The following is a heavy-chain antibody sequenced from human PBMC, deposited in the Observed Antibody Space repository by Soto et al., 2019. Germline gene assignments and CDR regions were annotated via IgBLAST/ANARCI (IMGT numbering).Heavy chain of an antibody. J-gene: IGHJ5*02. Sequence: SETLYLTCIVSGDSISSYYWCWIRQSPGKGLEWIGYIHYSGSTNYNPSLKSRVAISVDTSKSQFSLKLNSVTAADTAVYYCARKNVDIVASINRPWLPPGWFDPWGQGTLVTVSS. CDR1: GDSISSYY. V-gene: IGHV4-59*12. D-gene: IGHD5-12*01. CDR3: ARKNVDIVASINRPWLPPGWFDP. CDR2: IHYSGST.